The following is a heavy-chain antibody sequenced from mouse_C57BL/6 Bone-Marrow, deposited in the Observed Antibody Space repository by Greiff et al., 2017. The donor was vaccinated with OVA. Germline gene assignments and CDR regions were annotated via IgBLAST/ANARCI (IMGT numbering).Heavy chain of an antibody. CDR1: GFNIKDDY. CDR2: IDPENGDT. D-gene: IGHD2-2*01. V-gene: IGHV14-4*01. J-gene: IGHJ2*01. CDR3: TTMVRYFDY. Sequence: VQLQQSGAELVRPGASVKLSCTASGFNIKDDYMHWVKQRPEQGLEWIGWIDPENGDTEYASKFQGKATITADTSSNTAYLQLSSLTSEDTAVYYCTTMVRYFDYWGKGTTLTVSS.